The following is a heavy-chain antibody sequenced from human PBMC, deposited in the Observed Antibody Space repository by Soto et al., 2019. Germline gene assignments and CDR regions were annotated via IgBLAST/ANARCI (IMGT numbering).Heavy chain of an antibody. Sequence: QVQLVQSGAEVKKPGSSVKVSCKASGGTFSSYAISWVRQAPGQGLEWMGGIIPIFGTANYAPKFQGRVTITADESTSTAYLELTSLRSEDTAVYYCARDSGGTTLVLGVEVWCQGTTVTVSS. J-gene: IGHJ6*02. CDR1: GGTFSSYA. CDR3: ARDSGGTTLVLGVEV. V-gene: IGHV1-69*01. CDR2: IIPIFGTA. D-gene: IGHD4-17*01.